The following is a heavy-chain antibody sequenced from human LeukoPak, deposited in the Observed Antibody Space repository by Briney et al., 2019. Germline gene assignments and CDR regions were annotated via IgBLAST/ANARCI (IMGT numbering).Heavy chain of an antibody. V-gene: IGHV3-30*02. D-gene: IGHD3-10*01. J-gene: IGHJ4*02. CDR2: IRYDGSEN. Sequence: GGSLRLSCAASGFTFSDYYMSWIRQAPGKGLEWVAFIRYDGSENYYADSVSGRFTISRDNSKDTLYLQMNSLRAEDTAVYYCARDFKGVWGQGTLVTVSS. CDR3: ARDFKGV. CDR1: GFTFSDYY.